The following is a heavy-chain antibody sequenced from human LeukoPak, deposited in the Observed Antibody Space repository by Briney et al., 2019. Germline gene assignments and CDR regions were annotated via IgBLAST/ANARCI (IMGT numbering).Heavy chain of an antibody. CDR2: IYYSGST. CDR1: GFTFSNYA. J-gene: IGHJ4*02. Sequence: GSLRLSCAASGFTFSNYAMSWIRQPPGKGLEWIGSIYYSGSTYYNPSLKSRVTISVDTSKNQFSLKLSSVTAADTAVYYCARHVPRIAAAGHYFDYWGQGTLVTVSS. V-gene: IGHV4-39*01. D-gene: IGHD6-13*01. CDR3: ARHVPRIAAAGHYFDY.